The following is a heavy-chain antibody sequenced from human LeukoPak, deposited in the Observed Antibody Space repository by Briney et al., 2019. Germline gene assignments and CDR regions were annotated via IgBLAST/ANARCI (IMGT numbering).Heavy chain of an antibody. CDR1: GFTFSSYG. D-gene: IGHD4-23*01. V-gene: IGHV3-30*18. CDR2: ISYDGSNK. J-gene: IGHJ4*02. Sequence: RGSLRLSCAASGFTFSSYGRHWVRQAPGKGLEWVAVISYDGSNKYYADSVKGRFTISRDNSKNTLYLQMNSLRAEDTAVYYCAKLGSMTTVVTRSSYFDYWGQGTLVTVSS. CDR3: AKLGSMTTVVTRSSYFDY.